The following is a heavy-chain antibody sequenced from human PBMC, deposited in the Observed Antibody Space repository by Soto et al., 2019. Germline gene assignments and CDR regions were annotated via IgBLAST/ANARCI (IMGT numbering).Heavy chain of an antibody. Sequence: SETLSLTCTVSGCSISSYYWRWIRQPAGKGLEWIGRIYTSGSTNYNPSLKSRVTMSVDTSKNQVSLRLSTVTAADTAVYYCARVDGVLAAVEGSFKYYYGMDVWGQGTTVTVSS. V-gene: IGHV4-4*07. CDR3: ARVDGVLAAVEGSFKYYYGMDV. CDR1: GCSISSYY. D-gene: IGHD2-2*01. CDR2: IYTSGST. J-gene: IGHJ6*02.